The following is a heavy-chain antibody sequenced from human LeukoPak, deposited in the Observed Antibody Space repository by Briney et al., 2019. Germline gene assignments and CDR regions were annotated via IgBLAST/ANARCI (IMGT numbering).Heavy chain of an antibody. CDR3: AKDIGYRYCTNGVCPPGAFGI. V-gene: IGHV3-9*01. J-gene: IGHJ3*02. CDR2: ISWNSGCI. Sequence: GGSLRLFCAASGLTFYDFAMHWGRQDPRKGLEVVSGISWNSGCIGYAASVKCRFTISRDNAKNSLYLQMNSLRAEGTALYYCAKDIGYRYCTNGVCPPGAFGIWSQGTMVTVS. D-gene: IGHD2-8*01. CDR1: GLTFYDFA.